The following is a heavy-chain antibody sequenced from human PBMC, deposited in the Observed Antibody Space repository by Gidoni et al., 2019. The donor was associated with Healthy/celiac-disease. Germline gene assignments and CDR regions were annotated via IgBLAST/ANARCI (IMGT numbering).Heavy chain of an antibody. D-gene: IGHD2-21*02. CDR2: IYHSGST. J-gene: IGHJ4*02. V-gene: IGHV4-30-2*01. CDR1: GGSISSGGYS. Sequence: QLQPQESGSGLVKPSQTLSLTCAVSGGSISSGGYSWSWIRQPPGKGLEWIGYIYHSGSTYYNPSLKSRVTISVDRSKNQFSLKLSSVTAADTAVYYCASGRGGDHHTTDYWGQGTLVTVSS. CDR3: ASGRGGDHHTTDY.